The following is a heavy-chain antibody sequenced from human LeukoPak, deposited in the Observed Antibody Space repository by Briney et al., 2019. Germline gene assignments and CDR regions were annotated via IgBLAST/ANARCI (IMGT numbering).Heavy chain of an antibody. J-gene: IGHJ3*02. D-gene: IGHD4-23*01. V-gene: IGHV1-18*01. CDR2: ISAYNGNT. CDR1: GYTFTSYA. CDR3: ARIYGGVLDDAFDI. Sequence: GASVKVSCKASGYTFTSYAMNWVRQAPGQGLERMGWISAYNGNTNYAQKLQGRVTMTTDTSTSTAYMELRSLRSDDTAVYYCARIYGGVLDDAFDIWGQGTMVTVSS.